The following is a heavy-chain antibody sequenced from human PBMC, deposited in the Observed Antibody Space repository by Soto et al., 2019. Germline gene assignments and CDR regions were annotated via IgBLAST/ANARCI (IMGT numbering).Heavy chain of an antibody. CDR2: ISYDGSNK. CDR1: GFTFSSYG. J-gene: IGHJ6*02. V-gene: IGHV3-30*18. Sequence: QVQLVESGGGVVQPGRSLRLSCAASGFTFSSYGMHWVRQAPGKGLEWVAVISYDGSNKYYADSVKGRFTISRDNSKNPLYLQMNSLRAEDTAVYYCANGEIVVPAAMDYYYGMDVWGQGTTVTVSS. CDR3: ANGEIVVPAAMDYYYGMDV. D-gene: IGHD2-2*01.